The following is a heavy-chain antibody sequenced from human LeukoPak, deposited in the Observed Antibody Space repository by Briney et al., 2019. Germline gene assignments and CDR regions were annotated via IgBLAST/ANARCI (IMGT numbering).Heavy chain of an antibody. CDR3: ARVVPAATKGFYYYYMDV. J-gene: IGHJ6*03. CDR1: GFTVSSNY. V-gene: IGHV3-53*01. CDR2: IYSGGST. Sequence: GSLRLSCAASGFTVSSNYMSWVRQAPGKGLEWVSVIYSGGSTYYADSVKGRFTISRDNSKNTLYLQMNSLRAEDTAVYYCARVVPAATKGFYYYYMDVWGKGTTVTISS. D-gene: IGHD2-2*01.